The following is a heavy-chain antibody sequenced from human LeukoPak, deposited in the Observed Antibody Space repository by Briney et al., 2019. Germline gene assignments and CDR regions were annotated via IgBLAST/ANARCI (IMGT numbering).Heavy chain of an antibody. D-gene: IGHD1-26*01. Sequence: GGSLRLSCAASGFTFSSYAMSWVRQAPGKGLEWVANIKQDGSEKYYVDSVKGRFTISRDNAKNSLYLQMNSLRAEDTAVYYCARVIPSGGAFDIWGQGTMVTVSS. J-gene: IGHJ3*02. CDR2: IKQDGSEK. CDR1: GFTFSSYA. CDR3: ARVIPSGGAFDI. V-gene: IGHV3-7*01.